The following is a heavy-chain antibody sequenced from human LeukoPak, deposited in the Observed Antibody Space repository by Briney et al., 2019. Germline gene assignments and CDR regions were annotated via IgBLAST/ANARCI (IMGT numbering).Heavy chain of an antibody. D-gene: IGHD3-9*01. Sequence: GASVKVSCKASGYTFTSYGISWVRQAPGQGLEWMGWISAYNGNTNYAQKLQGRVTMTTDTSTSTAYMELRSLRSDDTAVYYCARDFPSTGYYLFSDYWGQGTLVTVSS. V-gene: IGHV1-18*01. CDR3: ARDFPSTGYYLFSDY. J-gene: IGHJ4*02. CDR1: GYTFTSYG. CDR2: ISAYNGNT.